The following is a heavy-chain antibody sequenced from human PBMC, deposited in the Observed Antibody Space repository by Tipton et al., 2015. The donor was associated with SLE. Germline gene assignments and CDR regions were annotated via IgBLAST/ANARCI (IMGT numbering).Heavy chain of an antibody. D-gene: IGHD3-16*01. CDR1: GFPFDDYA. V-gene: IGHV3-9*01. Sequence: SLRLSCAASGFPFDDYAVHWVRQAPGKGLEWVSGISWHSGTIAYADSVKGRFTISRDNAKKSLYLQMNSLRVEDTALYYCAKDVLNYDWGGVDVWGQGTTVTVSS. CDR2: ISWHSGTI. CDR3: AKDVLNYDWGGVDV. J-gene: IGHJ6*02.